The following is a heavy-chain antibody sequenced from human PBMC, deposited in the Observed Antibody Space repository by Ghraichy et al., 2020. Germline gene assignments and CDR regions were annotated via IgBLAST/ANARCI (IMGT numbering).Heavy chain of an antibody. Sequence: SETLSLTCTVSGGSISSFSWSWVRQAPGKGLEWIGHFHYSGNTNYNPSLKSRVAISLDTSKNQFSLRLSSVTAAATAVYYCARDGGYSGNDWVGQFDSWGQGTLVTVSS. V-gene: IGHV4-59*01. CDR3: ARDGGYSGNDWVGQFDS. J-gene: IGHJ4*02. D-gene: IGHD5-12*01. CDR1: GGSISSFS. CDR2: FHYSGNT.